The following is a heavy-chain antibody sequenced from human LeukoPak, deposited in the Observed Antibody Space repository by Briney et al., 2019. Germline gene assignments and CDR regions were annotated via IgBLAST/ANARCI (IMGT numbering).Heavy chain of an antibody. J-gene: IGHJ4*02. D-gene: IGHD6-25*01. Sequence: SETLSLTCTVSGGSISSYDWSWIRQPPGKGLEWIGYIYYSGSTNYNPSLKSRVTISVDTSKNQFSLKLSSVTAADTAVYYCARGSGLSSAPDYWGQGTLVTVSS. CDR1: GGSISSYD. CDR2: IYYSGST. V-gene: IGHV4-59*01. CDR3: ARGSGLSSAPDY.